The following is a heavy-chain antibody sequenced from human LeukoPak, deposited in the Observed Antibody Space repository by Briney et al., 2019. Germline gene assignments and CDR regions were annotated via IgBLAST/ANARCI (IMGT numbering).Heavy chain of an antibody. D-gene: IGHD6-6*01. V-gene: IGHV5-51*01. CDR1: GYSFSSYW. CDR2: IYPGDSDT. Sequence: GESLKISCKGSGYSFSSYWIGWVRQMPGKGLEWMGTIYPGDSDTRYSPSFQGQVTISADKIISTAYLQWSSLKASDSAMYYCARHEGSNNWFDPWGQGTLVTVSS. CDR3: ARHEGSNNWFDP. J-gene: IGHJ5*02.